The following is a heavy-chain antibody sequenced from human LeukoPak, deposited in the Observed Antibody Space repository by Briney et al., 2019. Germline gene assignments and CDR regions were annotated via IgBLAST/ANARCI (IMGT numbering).Heavy chain of an antibody. CDR2: INHSGST. CDR1: AYSIGSGYY. CDR3: ARLESLNFDY. D-gene: IGHD5-24*01. J-gene: IGHJ4*02. Sequence: SETLSLTCAVSAYSIGSGYYWGWIRQPPGKGLEWIGEINHSGSTNYNPSLKSRVTISVDTSKNQFSLKLSSVTAADTAVYYCARLESLNFDYWGQGTLVTVSS. V-gene: IGHV4-38-2*01.